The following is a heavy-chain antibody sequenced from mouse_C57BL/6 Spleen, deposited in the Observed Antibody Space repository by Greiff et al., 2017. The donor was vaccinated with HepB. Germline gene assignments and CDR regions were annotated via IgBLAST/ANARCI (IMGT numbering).Heavy chain of an antibody. J-gene: IGHJ4*01. D-gene: IGHD1-1*01. V-gene: IGHV5-17*01. CDR1: GFTFSDYG. Sequence: EVQLVESGGGLVKPGGSLKLSCAASGFTFSDYGMHWVRQAPGKGLEWVAYISSGSSTIYYADTVKGRFTISRDNAKNTLFLQMTSLRSEDTAMYYCARPLYYGSSSYAMDYWGQGTSVTVSS. CDR3: ARPLYYGSSSYAMDY. CDR2: ISSGSSTI.